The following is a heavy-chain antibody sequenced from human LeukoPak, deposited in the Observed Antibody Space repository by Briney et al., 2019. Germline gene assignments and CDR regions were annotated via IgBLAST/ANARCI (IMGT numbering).Heavy chain of an antibody. D-gene: IGHD2-2*01. J-gene: IGHJ4*02. CDR1: GFSFSSYS. CDR2: ISSSSSYI. CDR3: ASSVVSSCARYFDY. Sequence: GGSLRLSCAASGFSFSSYSMNWVRQAPGKGLEWVSYISSSSSYIYYADPVKGRVTISRDNAKKSLYLQMNSLRAEDTAVYYCASSVVSSCARYFDYWGQGTLVTVSS. V-gene: IGHV3-21*05.